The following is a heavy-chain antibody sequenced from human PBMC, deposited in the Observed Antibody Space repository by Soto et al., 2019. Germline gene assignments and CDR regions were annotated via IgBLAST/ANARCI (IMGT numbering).Heavy chain of an antibody. V-gene: IGHV3-74*01. CDR1: GFTFSSHW. CDR3: AGSPGLSRISGTTLGA. CDR2: INGDGSST. Sequence: GGSLRLCCAASGFTFSSHWMHWVRQAPGKGLVWVSRINGDGSSTSYADSVKGRFTISRDNANNMLYLQVNSLRADDTAVYYCAGSPGLSRISGTTLGAWGQGTLVTVSS. J-gene: IGHJ5*01. D-gene: IGHD1-7*01.